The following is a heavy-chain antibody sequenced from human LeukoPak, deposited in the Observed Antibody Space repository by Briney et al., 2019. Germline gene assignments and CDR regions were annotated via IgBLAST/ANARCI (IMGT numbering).Heavy chain of an antibody. CDR1: GFTFDDYA. D-gene: IGHD2-8*01. CDR3: AKDTCTNGVCHVDY. Sequence: GGSLRLSCAASGFTFDDYAMHWVRQAPGKGLEWVSLISRDGGSTYYADSVKGRFTISRDNSKNSLYLQMNSLRAEDTALYYCAKDTCTNGVCHVDYWGQGTLVTVSS. V-gene: IGHV3-43D*03. J-gene: IGHJ4*02. CDR2: ISRDGGST.